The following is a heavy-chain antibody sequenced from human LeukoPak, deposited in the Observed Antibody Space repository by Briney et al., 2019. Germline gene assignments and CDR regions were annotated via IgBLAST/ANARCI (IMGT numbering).Heavy chain of an antibody. J-gene: IGHJ4*02. D-gene: IGHD3-22*01. V-gene: IGHV3-7*01. CDR2: IKQDGSEK. CDR3: ARHGGRDSSGYRGLDY. CDR1: GFTFSSYW. Sequence: GGSLRLSCAASGFTFSSYWMSWVRQAPGKGLEWVANIKQDGSEKYYVDSVKGRFTISRDNAKNSLYLQMNSLRAEDTAVYYCARHGGRDSSGYRGLDYWGQGTLVTVSS.